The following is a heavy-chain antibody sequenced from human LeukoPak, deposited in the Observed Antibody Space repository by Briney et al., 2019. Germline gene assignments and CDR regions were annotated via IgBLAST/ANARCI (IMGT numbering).Heavy chain of an antibody. CDR1: GYTFTSYY. CDR2: INPSGGRT. CDR3: ARVPNYYGSSGYLHFDY. Sequence: GVSVKVSCKASGYTFTSYYMHWVRQAPGQGLEWMGIINPSGGRTSYAQKFQGRVTMTRDTSTSTVYMELSSLRSEDTAVYYCARVPNYYGSSGYLHFDYWGQGTLVTVSS. V-gene: IGHV1-46*01. J-gene: IGHJ4*02. D-gene: IGHD3-22*01.